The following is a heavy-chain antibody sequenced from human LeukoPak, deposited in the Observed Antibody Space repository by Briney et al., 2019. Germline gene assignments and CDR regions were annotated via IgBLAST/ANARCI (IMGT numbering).Heavy chain of an antibody. V-gene: IGHV3-53*01. Sequence: GGSLRLSCAASGFIVSSNYMSWVRQAPGKGPEWVSVIYSGGGTYYADSVKGRFTISRDNSRNTVYLQMNNVRAEDTAVYYCVRDTGLWGQGTLVTVSS. CDR1: GFIVSSNY. J-gene: IGHJ4*02. CDR3: VRDTGL. CDR2: IYSGGGT. D-gene: IGHD1-14*01.